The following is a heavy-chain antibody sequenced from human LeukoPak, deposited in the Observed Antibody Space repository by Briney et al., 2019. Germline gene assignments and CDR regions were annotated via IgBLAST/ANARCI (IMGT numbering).Heavy chain of an antibody. J-gene: IGHJ4*02. D-gene: IGHD1/OR15-1a*01. CDR3: TTGRWGTN. CDR1: GLSFSNAW. CDR2: IKSKSDGGTT. V-gene: IGHV3-15*01. Sequence: PGGSLRLSCAASGLSFSNAWMSWIRQAPGKGLEWVGRIKSKSDGGTTDYAAPVKGRFSISRDDSKNMLYLQMNSPKNEDTAVYYCTTGRWGTNWGQGTLVTVSS.